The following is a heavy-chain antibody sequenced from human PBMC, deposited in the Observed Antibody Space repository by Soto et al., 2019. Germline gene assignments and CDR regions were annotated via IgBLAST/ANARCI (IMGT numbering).Heavy chain of an antibody. J-gene: IGHJ6*02. CDR1: GGSISSSNW. Sequence: SETLCLTCAVSGGSISSSNWWSWVRQSPGKGLEWIGEIYHSGSTNYNPSLKSRVTISVDKSKNQFSLKLSSVTAADTAVYYCARGSGRQVYNYYGMDVRGQGTTVP. CDR2: IYHSGST. D-gene: IGHD3-10*01. CDR3: ARGSGRQVYNYYGMDV. V-gene: IGHV4-4*02.